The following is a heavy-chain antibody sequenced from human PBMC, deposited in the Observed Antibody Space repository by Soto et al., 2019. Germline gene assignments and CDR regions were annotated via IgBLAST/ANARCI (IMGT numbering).Heavy chain of an antibody. CDR1: GYTFTSYG. CDR2: ISAYNGNT. CDR3: AREGSHSYGYDYYYYGMDV. Sequence: ASVKVSCKASGYTFTSYGISWVRQAPGQGLEWMGWISAYNGNTNYAQKLQGRVTMTTDTSTSTAYTELRSLRSDDTAVYYCAREGSHSYGYDYYYYGMDVWGQGTTVTVSS. V-gene: IGHV1-18*04. J-gene: IGHJ6*02. D-gene: IGHD5-18*01.